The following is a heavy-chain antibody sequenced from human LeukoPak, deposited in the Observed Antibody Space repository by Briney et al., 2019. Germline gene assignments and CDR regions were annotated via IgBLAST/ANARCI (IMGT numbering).Heavy chain of an antibody. D-gene: IGHD4-11*01. CDR2: ISGSGGST. V-gene: IGHV3-23*01. CDR1: GFTVSSNY. J-gene: IGHJ4*02. CDR3: ATDYSNVLYNDY. Sequence: PGGSLRLSCAASGFTVSSNYMSWVRQAPGKGLEWVSAISGSGGSTYYADSVKGRFTISRDNSKNTLYLQMNSLRAEDTAVYYCATDYSNVLYNDYWGQGTLVTVSS.